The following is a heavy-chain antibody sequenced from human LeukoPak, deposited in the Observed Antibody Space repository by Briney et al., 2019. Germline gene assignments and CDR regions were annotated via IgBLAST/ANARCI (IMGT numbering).Heavy chain of an antibody. CDR1: GFTFSSYS. J-gene: IGHJ4*02. CDR2: ISSSSSYI. Sequence: GGSLRLSCAASGFTFSSYSMNWVRQAPGKGLEWVSSISSSSSYIYYADSVKGRFTISRDNSKNTLYLQVNSLRAEDTAVYYCAEMGRSAYFYWGQGTLVTVSS. CDR3: AEMGRSAYFY. D-gene: IGHD3-22*01. V-gene: IGHV3-21*04.